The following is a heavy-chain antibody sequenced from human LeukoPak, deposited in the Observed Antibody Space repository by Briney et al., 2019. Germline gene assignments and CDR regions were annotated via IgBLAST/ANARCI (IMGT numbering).Heavy chain of an antibody. CDR3: AREVPGYSIQGGNWFDY. V-gene: IGHV7-4-1*02. J-gene: IGHJ5*01. CDR2: INTNTGNP. CDR1: GYTFTSYA. D-gene: IGHD6-13*01. Sequence: ASVKVSCKASGYTFTSYAMNWVRQAPGQGLEWIGWINTNTGNPTYAQGFTGRFVFSLDTSVSTAYMQISSLKAEDTAVYYCAREVPGYSIQGGNWFDYCGQGTLVTVSS.